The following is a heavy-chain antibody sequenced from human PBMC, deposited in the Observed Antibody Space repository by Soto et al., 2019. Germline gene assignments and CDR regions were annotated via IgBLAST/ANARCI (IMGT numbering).Heavy chain of an antibody. V-gene: IGHV3-53*01. CDR3: ARDRVGDGAYSLDY. D-gene: IGHD3-10*01. CDR2: LLTTGVT. CDR1: GLGGDK. Sequence: DVHLVESGGGLIQPGGSLGVSCAASGLGGDKLGWVRQAPGKGLEWVALLLTTGVTQYADSVKGRFTVSRDSSTNTQYLRMNSLRVEDTAVYYCARDRVGDGAYSLDYRAQGILLTVS. J-gene: IGHJ4*02.